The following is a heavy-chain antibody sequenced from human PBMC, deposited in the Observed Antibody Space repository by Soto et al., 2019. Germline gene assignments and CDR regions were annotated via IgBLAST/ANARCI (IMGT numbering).Heavy chain of an antibody. D-gene: IGHD5-18*01. CDR1: GGTFSSYA. CDR3: AQMVTMVQAYYGMDV. CDR2: IIPIFGTA. Sequence: GASVKVSCKASGGTFSSYAISWVRQAPGQGLEWMGGIIPIFGTANYAQKFQGRVTITADESTSTAYMELSSLRSEDTAVYYCAQMVTMVQAYYGMDVWGQGTTVTVSS. V-gene: IGHV1-69*13. J-gene: IGHJ6*02.